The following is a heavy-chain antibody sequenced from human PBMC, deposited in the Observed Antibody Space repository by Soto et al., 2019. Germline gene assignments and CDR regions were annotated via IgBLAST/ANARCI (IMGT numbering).Heavy chain of an antibody. CDR3: ARTLKRSTVDYYYYYGMDV. D-gene: IGHD4-17*01. V-gene: IGHV5-51*01. CDR2: IYPGDSDT. Sequence: GESLKISCKGSGYSFTSYWIGWVRQMPGKDLEWMGIIYPGDSDTRYSPSFQGQVTISADKSISTAYLQWSSLKASDTAMYYCARTLKRSTVDYYYYYGMDVWGQGTTVTVSS. J-gene: IGHJ6*02. CDR1: GYSFTSYW.